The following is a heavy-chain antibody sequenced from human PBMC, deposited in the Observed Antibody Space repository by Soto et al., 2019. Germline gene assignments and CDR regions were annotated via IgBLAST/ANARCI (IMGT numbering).Heavy chain of an antibody. CDR2: ISGSGGST. Sequence: GGPLRLSCAASGFTFSSYALSWVRQAAGKGLEWVSAISGSGGSTYYADSVKGRFTISRDNSKNTLYLQINSLRAEDTAVYYCARDDGSFRTIGGTYYYYYGMDVWGQGTPVTVSS. V-gene: IGHV3-23*01. CDR3: ARDDGSFRTIGGTYYYYYGMDV. CDR1: GFTFSSYA. D-gene: IGHD2-15*01. J-gene: IGHJ6*02.